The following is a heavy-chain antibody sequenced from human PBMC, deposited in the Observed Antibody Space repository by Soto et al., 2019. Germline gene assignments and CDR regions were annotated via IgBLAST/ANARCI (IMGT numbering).Heavy chain of an antibody. D-gene: IGHD3-3*01. Sequence: GASVKVPCKASGYTFTGYYMHWVRQAPGQGLEWMGWINPNSGGTNYAQKFQGWVTMTRDTSISTAYMELSRLRSDDTAVYYCARGGPLANCDFWSGYSTVGYYGMDVWGQGTTVTVSS. CDR3: ARGGPLANCDFWSGYSTVGYYGMDV. CDR2: INPNSGGT. CDR1: GYTFTGYY. J-gene: IGHJ6*02. V-gene: IGHV1-2*04.